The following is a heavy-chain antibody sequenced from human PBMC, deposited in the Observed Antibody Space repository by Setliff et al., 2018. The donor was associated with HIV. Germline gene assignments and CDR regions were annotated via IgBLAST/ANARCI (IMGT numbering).Heavy chain of an antibody. CDR3: ASLDGSESPYIYYYYMDV. J-gene: IGHJ6*03. D-gene: IGHD3-10*01. V-gene: IGHV4-39*01. CDR1: GGSISTSRYY. CDR2: INYRGNT. Sequence: KPSETLSLTCTVSGGSISTSRYYWGWIRQPPGKGLEWIGSINYRGNTYYNPSLKSRAAISVDTSKNQSSLKLSSVTAADTAVYYCASLDGSESPYIYYYYMDVWGKGTAVTVSS.